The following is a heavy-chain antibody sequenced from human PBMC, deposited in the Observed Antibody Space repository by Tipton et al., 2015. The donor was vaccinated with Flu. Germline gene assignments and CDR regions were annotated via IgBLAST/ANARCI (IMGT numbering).Heavy chain of an antibody. D-gene: IGHD3-10*01. CDR2: IYSGGST. CDR3: AREGSGGYMVRGLDAFDI. J-gene: IGHJ3*02. Sequence: SLRLSCAASGFTVSSNYMSWVRQAPGKGLEWVSVIYSGGSTYYADSVKGRFTISRDNSKNTLYLQMNSLRAEDTAVYYCAREGSGGYMVRGLDAFDIWGQGTMVTVSS. V-gene: IGHV3-66*01. CDR1: GFTVSSNY.